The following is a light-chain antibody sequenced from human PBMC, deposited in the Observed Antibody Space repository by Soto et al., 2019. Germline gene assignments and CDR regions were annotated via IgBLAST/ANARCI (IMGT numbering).Light chain of an antibody. Sequence: QSALTQPASVSGSPGQSITISCAGSSSDVGDYNYVSWYQQYSGKPPRLMLYEVSHRPSGVSNRFSGSKSGNTASLTISGLQAEDEADYYCSSYTRTSTVLFGGGTQLTVL. CDR1: SSDVGDYNY. CDR3: SSYTRTSTVL. V-gene: IGLV2-14*01. CDR2: EVS. J-gene: IGLJ2*01.